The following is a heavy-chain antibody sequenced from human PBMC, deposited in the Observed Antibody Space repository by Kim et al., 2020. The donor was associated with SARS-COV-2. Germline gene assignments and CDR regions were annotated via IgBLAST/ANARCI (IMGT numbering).Heavy chain of an antibody. D-gene: IGHD6-13*01. CDR1: GFTFSSYG. Sequence: GGSLRLSCAASGFTFSSYGMHWVRQAPGKGLEWVAVISYDGSNKYYADSVKGRFTISRDNSKNTLYLQMNSLRAEDTAVYYCAKDRAAAGTIIAINYYYGMDVWGQGTTVTVSS. CDR2: ISYDGSNK. V-gene: IGHV3-30*18. J-gene: IGHJ6*02. CDR3: AKDRAAAGTIIAINYYYGMDV.